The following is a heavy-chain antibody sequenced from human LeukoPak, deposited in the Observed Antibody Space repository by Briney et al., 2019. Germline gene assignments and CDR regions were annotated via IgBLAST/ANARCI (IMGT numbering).Heavy chain of an antibody. CDR3: ARESGFYCSGGSCYSFPFDY. J-gene: IGHJ4*02. Sequence: SETLSLTCAVYGGSFSGYYWSWIRQPPGKGLEWIGEINHSGSTNYNPSLKSRVTISVDTSRNQFSLKLSSVTAADTAVYYCARESGFYCSGGSCYSFPFDYWGQGTLVTVSS. CDR1: GGSFSGYY. CDR2: INHSGST. V-gene: IGHV4-34*01. D-gene: IGHD2-15*01.